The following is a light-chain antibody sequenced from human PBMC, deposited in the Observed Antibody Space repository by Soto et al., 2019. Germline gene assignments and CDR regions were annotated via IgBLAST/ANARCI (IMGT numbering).Light chain of an antibody. CDR1: NDINFY. J-gene: IGKJ1*01. V-gene: IGKV1-33*01. Sequence: MTLSKASKYDAVGKRVTLACRGINDINFYLHWYQQKPGKAPKLLIYDASNLETGFSSRCSGSHSGTDFSLAITAEPLDDSMTDHGQKLGAIGQGTRVDIK. CDR3: QKLGA. CDR2: DAS.